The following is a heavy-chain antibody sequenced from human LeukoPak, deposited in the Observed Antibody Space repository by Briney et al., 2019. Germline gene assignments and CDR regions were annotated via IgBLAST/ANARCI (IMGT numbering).Heavy chain of an antibody. V-gene: IGHV5-51*01. CDR3: ARQDGRALYYFDY. CDR1: GXIFTTYC. Sequence: GESLKISCKGSGXIFTTYCIAWVRQMPGKGLERMGIIYPADSDTRYSPSFQGQVTISADKSTSTAYLQWSSLEASDTAMYYCARQDGRALYYFDYWGQGTLVTVSS. J-gene: IGHJ4*02. CDR2: IYPADSDT. D-gene: IGHD5-24*01.